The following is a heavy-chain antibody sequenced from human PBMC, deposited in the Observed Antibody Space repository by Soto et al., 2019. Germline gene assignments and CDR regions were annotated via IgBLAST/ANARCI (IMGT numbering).Heavy chain of an antibody. Sequence: EVQLLESGGGFVQPGGSLRLSCAASGFTFTNYAMSWVRQAPGKGLEWVSTISGSGSDTHYADSVKGRFTISRDNSKNTHNRKLSRLRAEDSAKYYCECRNRAGCSSTTCDAQFDYWGQGTPVTV. CDR1: GFTFTNYA. J-gene: IGHJ4*02. CDR2: ISGSGSDT. D-gene: IGHD2-2*01. CDR3: ECRNRAGCSSTTCDAQFDY. V-gene: IGHV3-23*01.